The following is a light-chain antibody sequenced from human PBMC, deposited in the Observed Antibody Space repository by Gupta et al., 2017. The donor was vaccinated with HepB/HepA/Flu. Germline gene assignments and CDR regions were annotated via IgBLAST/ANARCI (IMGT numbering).Light chain of an antibody. CDR3: QQSDSTPFT. CDR1: QSISSY. J-gene: IGKJ3*01. V-gene: IGKV1-39*01. CDR2: AAS. Sequence: DIQMTQSPSSLSASVGDRVTITCRASQSISSYLNWYQKKPGKAPKLLIYAASRLQSGVPSRFSGSGSGTDFTLTISRLQPEDFATYYCQQSDSTPFTFGHGTKVDIK.